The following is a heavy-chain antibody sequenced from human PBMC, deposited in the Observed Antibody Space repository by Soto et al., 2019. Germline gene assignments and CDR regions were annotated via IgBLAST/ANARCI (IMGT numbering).Heavy chain of an antibody. V-gene: IGHV4-31*03. D-gene: IGHD2-15*01. CDR1: GGSISSGGYY. Sequence: PSETLSLTCTVSGGSISSGGYYWSWIRQHPGKGLEWIGYIYYSGSTYYNPSLKSRVTISVDTSKNQFSLKLSSVTAADTAVYYCARASCSGGSCYDGILNWFDPWGQGTLVTVSS. CDR3: ARASCSGGSCYDGILNWFDP. J-gene: IGHJ5*02. CDR2: IYYSGST.